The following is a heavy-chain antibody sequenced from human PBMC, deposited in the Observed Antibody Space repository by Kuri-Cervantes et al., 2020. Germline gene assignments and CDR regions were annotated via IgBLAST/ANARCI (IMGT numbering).Heavy chain of an antibody. CDR3: AKDQTSGYGTFDY. J-gene: IGHJ4*02. CDR1: GFTFSNYA. Sequence: GGSLRLSCATSGFTFSNYAMSWVRQAPGKGLEWVSTFSDSTYYADSVQGRFTISRDNSKNTLYLQMNSLRAEDTAVYYCAKDQTSGYGTFDYWGQGTLVTVSS. CDR2: FSDST. D-gene: IGHD3-22*01. V-gene: IGHV3-23*01.